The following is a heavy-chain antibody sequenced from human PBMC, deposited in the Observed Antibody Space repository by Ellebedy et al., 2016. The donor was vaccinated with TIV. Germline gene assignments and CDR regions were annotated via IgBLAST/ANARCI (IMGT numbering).Heavy chain of an antibody. J-gene: IGHJ4*02. CDR3: ARGTNGDYAQPIDY. CDR2: IYHSGST. Sequence: MPSETLSLTCAVSGGSISSGGYSWSWIRQPPGKGLEWIGYIYHSGSTYYNPSLKSRVTISVDTSKNQFSLKLSSVTAADTAVYYCARGTNGDYAQPIDYWGQGTLVTVSS. CDR1: GGSISSGGYS. V-gene: IGHV4-30-2*05. D-gene: IGHD4-17*01.